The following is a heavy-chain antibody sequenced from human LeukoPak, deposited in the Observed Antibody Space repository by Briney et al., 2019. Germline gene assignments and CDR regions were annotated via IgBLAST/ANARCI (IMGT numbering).Heavy chain of an antibody. D-gene: IGHD6-13*01. CDR2: IYYGGST. CDR1: VGSISTTSYY. J-gene: IGHJ4*02. Sequence: SETLSLTCTVSVGSISTTSYYWGWIRQPPGKGLEWIGTIYYGGSTYYSPSLKSRVTISLDTSKHQFSLKLNSVTAADTAVYYCARRDSPYLYSSSWPFDYWGQGTLVTVSS. CDR3: ARRDSPYLYSSSWPFDY. V-gene: IGHV4-39*07.